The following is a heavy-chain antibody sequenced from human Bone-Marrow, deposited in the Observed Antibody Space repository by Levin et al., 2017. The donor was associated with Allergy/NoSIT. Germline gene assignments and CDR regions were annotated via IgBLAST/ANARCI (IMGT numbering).Heavy chain of an antibody. CDR3: ARISSGWYLTDYYYGMDV. V-gene: IGHV1-8*01. J-gene: IGHJ6*02. CDR2: MNPNSGNT. Sequence: ASVKVSCKASGYTFTSYDINWVRQATGQGLEWMGWMNPNSGNTGYAQKFQGRVTMTRNTSISTAYMELSSLRSEDTAVYYCARISSGWYLTDYYYGMDVWGQGTTVTVSS. D-gene: IGHD6-19*01. CDR1: GYTFTSYD.